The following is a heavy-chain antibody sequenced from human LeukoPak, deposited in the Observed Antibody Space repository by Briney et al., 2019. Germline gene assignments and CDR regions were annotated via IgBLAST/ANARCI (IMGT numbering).Heavy chain of an antibody. D-gene: IGHD3-9*01. CDR1: GFTFSTYA. CDR2: VSGSGGNT. J-gene: IGHJ4*02. CDR3: ARDRGRRAVLRYFDWLPQYYFDY. Sequence: GGSLRLSCAASGFTFSTYAMSWVRQAPGKGLEWVATVSGSGGNTHYADSVKGRFTISRDNTKNTLSLQMNSLRAEDTAVYYCARDRGRRAVLRYFDWLPQYYFDYWGQGTLVTVSS. V-gene: IGHV3-23*01.